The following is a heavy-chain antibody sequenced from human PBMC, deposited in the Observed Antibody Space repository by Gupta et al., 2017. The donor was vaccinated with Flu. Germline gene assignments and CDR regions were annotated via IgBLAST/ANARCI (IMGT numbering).Heavy chain of an antibody. CDR1: GFTFSSHG. V-gene: IGHV3-33*01. D-gene: IGHD3-3*01. J-gene: IGHJ3*02. Sequence: QVQLVESGGGEVQPGRSLRLSCAASGFTFSSHGMHWVCQAPGKGLEWVAVIWYDGSNKYYADSVKGRFTISRDNSKNTLYLQMNSLRAEDTAVYYCARDFGGQRFLEWLTDAFDIWGQGTMVTVSS. CDR2: IWYDGSNK. CDR3: ARDFGGQRFLEWLTDAFDI.